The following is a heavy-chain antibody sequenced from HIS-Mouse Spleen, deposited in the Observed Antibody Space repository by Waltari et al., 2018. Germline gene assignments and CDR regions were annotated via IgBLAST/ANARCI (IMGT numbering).Heavy chain of an antibody. CDR2: INPNSGGT. CDR1: GYTFTSTH. J-gene: IGHJ4*02. V-gene: IGHV1-2*02. Sequence: QVQLVQSGAEGKQPGASGEVSCEASGYTFTSTHMHWVRQAPGQGLEWMGWINPNSGGTNYAQKFQGRVTMTRDTSISTAYMELSRLRSDDTAVYYCARDLNGDLDYWGQGTLVTVSS. CDR3: ARDLNGDLDY. D-gene: IGHD7-27*01.